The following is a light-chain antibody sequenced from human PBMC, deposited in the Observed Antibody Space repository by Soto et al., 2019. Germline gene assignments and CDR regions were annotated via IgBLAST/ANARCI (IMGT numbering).Light chain of an antibody. CDR1: SGHSSYV. CDR3: QTCGTGIQV. CDR2: LNNDGSH. Sequence: QSVLTQSPSASASLGASVKLTCTLSSGHSSYVIAWHRQQPEKGPRFLMRLNNDGSHTKGDGIPYRFSGSSSGAERYLTISSLQSEDESDYYCQTCGTGIQVFGGGTQLTVL. V-gene: IGLV4-69*01. J-gene: IGLJ3*02.